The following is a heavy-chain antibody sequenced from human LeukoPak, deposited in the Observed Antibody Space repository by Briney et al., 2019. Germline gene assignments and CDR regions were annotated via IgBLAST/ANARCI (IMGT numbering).Heavy chain of an antibody. J-gene: IGHJ6*02. D-gene: IGHD6-19*01. V-gene: IGHV1-8*01. CDR2: MNPNSGNT. CDR1: GYTFTSYD. CDR3: ARYSSGWYSGGMDV. Sequence: GASVTVSCKASGYTFTSYDINWVRQATGQALEWMGWMNPNSGNTGYAQKFQGRVTMTRNTSISTAYMELSSLRSEDTAVYYCARYSSGWYSGGMDVWGQGTTVTVSS.